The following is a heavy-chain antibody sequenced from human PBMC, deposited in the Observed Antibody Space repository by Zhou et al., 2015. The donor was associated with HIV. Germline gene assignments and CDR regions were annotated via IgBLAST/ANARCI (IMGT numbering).Heavy chain of an antibody. V-gene: IGHV3-9*03. CDR3: AKGAYYDILTGYLTLGAFDI. J-gene: IGHJ3*02. Sequence: EVHLVESGGGLVQPGRSLRLSCAASGFTFDDYAMHWVRQAPGKGLEWVSGITWNSGIIGYADSVKGRFTISRDNAKNSLYLQMNSLRAEDMALYYCAKGAYYDILTGYLTLGAFDIWGQGTMVTVSS. D-gene: IGHD3-9*01. CDR2: ITWNSGII. CDR1: GFTFDDYA.